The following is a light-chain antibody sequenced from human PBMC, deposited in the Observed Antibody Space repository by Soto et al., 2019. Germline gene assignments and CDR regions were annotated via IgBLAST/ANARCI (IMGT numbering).Light chain of an antibody. Sequence: DIQMTQSPSTLSASVGDRVTITCRASQSISSWLAWYQQKPGKAPNLLIYKASNLESGVPSRFGGSGSGTEFTLTISSLQPDDFATYYCQQYYSYSTFGQGTKVDIK. J-gene: IGKJ1*01. CDR3: QQYYSYST. CDR2: KAS. CDR1: QSISSW. V-gene: IGKV1-5*03.